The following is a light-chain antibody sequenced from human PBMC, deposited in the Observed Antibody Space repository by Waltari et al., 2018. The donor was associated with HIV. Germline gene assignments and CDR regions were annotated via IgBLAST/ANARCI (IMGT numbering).Light chain of an antibody. V-gene: IGLV2-14*01. CDR2: EVS. Sequence: QSALTQPASVSGSPGQSITISCTGTSSDVGGYNYVSWYQQHSGKAPKLMIYEVSNRPSGVSNRFSGSKSGNTASLTISGLQAEDEADYYCSSHTSRATWVFGGGTKLTVL. CDR3: SSHTSRATWV. CDR1: SSDVGGYNY. J-gene: IGLJ3*02.